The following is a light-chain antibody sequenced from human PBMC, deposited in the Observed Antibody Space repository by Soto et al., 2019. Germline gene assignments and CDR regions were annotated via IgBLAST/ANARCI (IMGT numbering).Light chain of an antibody. J-gene: IGLJ2*01. CDR1: SSDVGGYNY. CDR2: EVS. CDR3: SSYTDTYPVL. Sequence: QSALTQPASVSGSPGQSITISCTGASSDVGGYNYVSWYQQHPDRAPKLIIYEVSNRPSGVSIRFSGSKSANTASLTISGLQAEDEADYYCSSYTDTYPVLFGGGTKLTVL. V-gene: IGLV2-14*03.